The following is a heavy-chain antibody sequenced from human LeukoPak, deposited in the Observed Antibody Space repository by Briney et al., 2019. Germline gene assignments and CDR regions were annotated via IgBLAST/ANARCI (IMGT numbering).Heavy chain of an antibody. Sequence: SETLSLTCTVSGGSISSGGYYWSWIRQHPGKGLEWIGYIYYSGSTYYNPSLKSRVTISVDTSKNQFSLKLSSVTAADTAVYYCARGSSGIDYYYGMDVWGQGTTVTVSS. CDR3: ARGSSGIDYYYGMDV. J-gene: IGHJ6*02. D-gene: IGHD3-10*01. V-gene: IGHV4-31*03. CDR2: IYYSGST. CDR1: GGSISSGGYY.